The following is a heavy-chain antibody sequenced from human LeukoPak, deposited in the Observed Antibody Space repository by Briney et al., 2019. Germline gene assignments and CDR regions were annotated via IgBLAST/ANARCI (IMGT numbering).Heavy chain of an antibody. Sequence: GGSLRLSCAASGFTFSSYAMSWVRQAPGKGLEWVSAISGSGGSTYYADSVKGRFTISRDNSKNTLYLQMNSLRAEDTAVYYCARGRPSMVRGVIIPRYYFDYWGQGTLVTVSS. CDR3: ARGRPSMVRGVIIPRYYFDY. J-gene: IGHJ4*02. V-gene: IGHV3-23*01. CDR1: GFTFSSYA. D-gene: IGHD3-10*01. CDR2: ISGSGGST.